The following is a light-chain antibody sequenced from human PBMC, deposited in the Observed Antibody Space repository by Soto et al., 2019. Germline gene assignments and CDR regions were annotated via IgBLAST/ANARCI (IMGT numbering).Light chain of an antibody. CDR2: DAS. CDR3: QQYNSYSKV. J-gene: IGKJ1*01. CDR1: QSISSW. V-gene: IGKV1-5*01. Sequence: DIQMTQSPSTLSASVGDRVTITCRASQSISSWLAWYQQKPGKAPKLLINDASSLESGVPSRFSGSGSGTEFTLTISSLQPDDFATYYCQQYNSYSKVFGQGTKVEIK.